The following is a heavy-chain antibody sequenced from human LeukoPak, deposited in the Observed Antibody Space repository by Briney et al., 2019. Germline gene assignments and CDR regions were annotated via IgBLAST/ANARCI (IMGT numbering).Heavy chain of an antibody. CDR2: INPNSGDT. CDR1: EYTFTGHY. V-gene: IGHV1-2*02. CDR3: AREGWDQRDTAAFDY. Sequence: ASVKVSCKASEYTFTGHYMHWARRAPGQGLEWMGWINPNSGDTNSAQKFQGRVTMTRDTSISTVYMELSRLRPDDTAVYYCAREGWDQRDTAAFDYWGQGTLVTVSS. J-gene: IGHJ4*02. D-gene: IGHD6-19*01.